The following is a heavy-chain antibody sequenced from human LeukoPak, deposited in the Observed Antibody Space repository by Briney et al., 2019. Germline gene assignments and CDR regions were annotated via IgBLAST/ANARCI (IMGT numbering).Heavy chain of an antibody. CDR1: GFTFSSYA. V-gene: IGHV3-23*01. CDR3: AKDRHPYYYVSSGYWVGNWFDP. J-gene: IGHJ5*02. Sequence: PGGSLRLSCAASGFTFSSYAMSWVRQAPGKGLEWVSAISGSGGSTYYADSVKGRLTISRDNSKNTLYLQMNSLRAEDTAVYYCAKDRHPYYYVSSGYWVGNWFDPWGQGTLVTVSS. CDR2: ISGSGGST. D-gene: IGHD3-22*01.